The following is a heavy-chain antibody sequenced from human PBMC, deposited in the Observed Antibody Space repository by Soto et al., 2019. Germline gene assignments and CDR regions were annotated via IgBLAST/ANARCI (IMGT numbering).Heavy chain of an antibody. D-gene: IGHD2-15*01. Sequence: QVQLVQSGAEVKKPGSSVKVSCKASGGTLSSHGFNWVRQAPGQGLEWMGGSIPMFGLTNHTQKFQDRITITTDATTNTVYLELRSHRSDATAVYYCASERRYGLVNWGQGTLVTVSS. J-gene: IGHJ4*02. CDR1: GGTLSSHG. CDR3: ASERRYGLVN. CDR2: SIPMFGLT. V-gene: IGHV1-69*05.